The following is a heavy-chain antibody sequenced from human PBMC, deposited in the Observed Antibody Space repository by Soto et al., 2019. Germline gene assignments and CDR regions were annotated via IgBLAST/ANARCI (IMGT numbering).Heavy chain of an antibody. CDR1: GFTFSSYA. J-gene: IGHJ4*02. CDR3: AIEGSGYCSGGSCYFDD. Sequence: EVQLLESGGGLVQPGGSLRLSCGASGFTFSSYAMSWVRQAPGQGLEWVSAMSGSGGSTYYADSVKGRFTISRDNSKNTLYLQINSLRAEDTAVYYCAIEGSGYCSGGSCYFDDWGQGTLVTVSS. V-gene: IGHV3-23*01. CDR2: MSGSGGST. D-gene: IGHD2-15*01.